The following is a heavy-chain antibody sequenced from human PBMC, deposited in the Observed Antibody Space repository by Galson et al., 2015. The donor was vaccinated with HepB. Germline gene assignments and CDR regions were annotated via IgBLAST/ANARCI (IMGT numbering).Heavy chain of an antibody. CDR2: MSGSGTYV. D-gene: IGHD3-3*01. Sequence: SLRLSCAASGFTFSFSVYSMNWVRQAPGKGLEWVSSMSGSGTYVYYADSVKGRFTISRDNAKNSLYLQMNSLRAEDTAVYYCARDAPQFLEWLLSYYFDYWGQGTLVTVSS. CDR1: GFTFSFSVYS. J-gene: IGHJ4*02. CDR3: ARDAPQFLEWLLSYYFDY. V-gene: IGHV3-21*01.